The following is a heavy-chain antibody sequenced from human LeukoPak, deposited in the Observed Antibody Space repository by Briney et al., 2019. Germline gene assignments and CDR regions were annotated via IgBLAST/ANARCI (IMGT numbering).Heavy chain of an antibody. D-gene: IGHD5-24*01. V-gene: IGHV4-59*01. CDR3: ARGGPVEMATDYFDY. CDR1: GGSISSYY. J-gene: IGHJ4*02. CDR2: IYYSGST. Sequence: PSETLSLTCTVSGGSISSYYWSWIRQPPGKGLEWIGYIYYSGSTNYNPSLKSRVTISVDTSKNQFSLKLSSVTAADTAVYYCARGGPVEMATDYFDYWGQGTLVTVSS.